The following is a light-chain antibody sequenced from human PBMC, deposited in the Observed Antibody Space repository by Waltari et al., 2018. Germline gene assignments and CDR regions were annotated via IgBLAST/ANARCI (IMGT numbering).Light chain of an antibody. V-gene: IGLV2-23*02. CDR2: AVS. CDR3: SSYAGSSKGV. J-gene: IGLJ2*01. CDR1: SSDVGNYNR. Sequence: QSALTQPASVSGSPGQSITISCTGTSSDVGNYNRVSWYQQHPGKAPKLIIYAVSKRPSGVSDRFSGSKSGDMASLTISGLQPEDEAEYFRSSYAGSSKGVFGGGTKVTVL.